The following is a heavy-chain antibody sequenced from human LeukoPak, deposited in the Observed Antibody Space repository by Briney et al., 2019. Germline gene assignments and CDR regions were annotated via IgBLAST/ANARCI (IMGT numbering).Heavy chain of an antibody. CDR3: AKDKTFSYYFDY. CDR2: ISYDGSNK. CDR1: GFTFSSYG. Sequence: PGRSLRLSCAASGFTFSSYGMHWVRQAPGKGLEWVAVISYDGSNKYYADSVKGRFTISRDNSKNTLYLQMNSLRAEDTAVYYCAKDKTFSYYFDYWGQGTLVTVSS. V-gene: IGHV3-30*18. J-gene: IGHJ4*02.